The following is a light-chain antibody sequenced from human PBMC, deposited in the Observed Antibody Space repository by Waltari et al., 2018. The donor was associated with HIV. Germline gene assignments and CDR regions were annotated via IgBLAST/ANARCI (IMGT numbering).Light chain of an antibody. CDR1: SSDVGFFNY. CDR2: DVR. Sequence: QSALTRPASVSGSLGQSITISCTGSSSDVGFFNYVSWYQHHPGKAPKLLIYDVRTRPSGVSVRFSASTSGNSASLTISGLQTEDDADYYCSSYTTTSVRVFGGGTQVTVL. V-gene: IGLV2-14*03. J-gene: IGLJ1*01. CDR3: SSYTTTSVRV.